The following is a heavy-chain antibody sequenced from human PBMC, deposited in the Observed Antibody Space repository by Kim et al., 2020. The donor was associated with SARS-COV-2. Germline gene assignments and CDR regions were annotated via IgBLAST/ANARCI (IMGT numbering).Heavy chain of an antibody. J-gene: IGHJ4*02. CDR1: GFTFSSYA. V-gene: IGHV3-30*04. D-gene: IGHD3-3*01. Sequence: GGSLRLSCAASGFTFSSYAMHWVRQAPGKGLEWVAVISYDGSNKYYADSVKGRFTISRDNSKNTLYLQMNSLRAEDTAVYYCARGLGFWSGYYKHITFDYWGQGTLVTVSS. CDR2: ISYDGSNK. CDR3: ARGLGFWSGYYKHITFDY.